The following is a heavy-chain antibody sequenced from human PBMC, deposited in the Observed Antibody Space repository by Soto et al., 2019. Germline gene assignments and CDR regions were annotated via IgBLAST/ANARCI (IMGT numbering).Heavy chain of an antibody. CDR1: GFTFSSYA. CDR3: AKALGGSGPPYYYYGMDV. D-gene: IGHD3-10*01. V-gene: IGHV3-30*18. J-gene: IGHJ6*02. Sequence: VQLLESGGGLVQPGGSLRLSCAASGFTFSSYAMSWVRQAPGKGLEWVAVISYDGSNKYYADSVKGRFTISRDNSKNTLYLQMNSLRAEDTAVYYCAKALGGSGPPYYYYGMDVWGQGTTVTVSS. CDR2: ISYDGSNK.